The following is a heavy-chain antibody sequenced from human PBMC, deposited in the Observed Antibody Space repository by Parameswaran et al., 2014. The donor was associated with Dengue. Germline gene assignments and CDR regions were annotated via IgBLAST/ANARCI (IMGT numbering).Heavy chain of an antibody. CDR2: IYSGGST. J-gene: IGHJ4*02. D-gene: IGHD5-18*01. Sequence: VRQAPGKGLEWVSVIYSGGSTYYADSVKGRFTISRDNSKNTLYLQMNSLRAEDTAVYYCARTAMGTPYYFDYWGQGTLVTVSS. V-gene: IGHV3-66*02. CDR3: ARTAMGTPYYFDY.